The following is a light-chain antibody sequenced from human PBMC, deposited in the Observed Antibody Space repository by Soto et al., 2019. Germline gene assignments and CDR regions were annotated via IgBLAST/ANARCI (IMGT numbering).Light chain of an antibody. CDR2: GAS. CDR1: QSVSSSY. J-gene: IGKJ4*01. Sequence: EIVFTQSXGALSXXPXXXXALXXRASQSVSSSYLAWYQQKPGQAPRLLIYGASSRATGIPDRFSGSGSGTDFTLTISRLEPEDFAVYYCQQYGSSRLTFGGGTKVDIK. CDR3: QQYGSSRLT. V-gene: IGKV3-20*01.